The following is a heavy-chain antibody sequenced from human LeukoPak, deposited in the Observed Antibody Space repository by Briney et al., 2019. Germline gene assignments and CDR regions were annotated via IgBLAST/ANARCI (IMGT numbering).Heavy chain of an antibody. CDR2: IYYSGST. D-gene: IGHD3-10*01. CDR1: GGSISSYY. J-gene: IGHJ5*02. V-gene: IGHV4-59*01. CDR3: AREGPGSGSSS. Sequence: SETLSLTCTVSGGSISSYYWSWIRQPPGKGLEWIGYIYYSGSTNYNSSLKSRVTISVDTSKNQFSLKLSSVTAADTAVCYCAREGPGSGSSSWGQGTLVTVSS.